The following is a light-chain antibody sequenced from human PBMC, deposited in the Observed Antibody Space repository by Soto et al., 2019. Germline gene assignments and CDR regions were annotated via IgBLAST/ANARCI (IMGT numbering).Light chain of an antibody. J-gene: IGLJ1*01. Sequence: QSVLTQPASVSGSPGQSITISCTGTSSDVGSYNLVSWYQQHPGKAPKLMIYEGSKRPSGVSNRFSGSKSGNTASLTISGLQAEDEADYYCCSYAGSSTFFYVFGTGTKLTAL. CDR2: EGS. CDR3: CSYAGSSTFFYV. V-gene: IGLV2-23*01. CDR1: SSDVGSYNL.